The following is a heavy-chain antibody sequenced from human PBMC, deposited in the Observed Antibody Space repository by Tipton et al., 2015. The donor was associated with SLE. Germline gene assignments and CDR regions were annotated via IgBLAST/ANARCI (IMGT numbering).Heavy chain of an antibody. J-gene: IGHJ4*02. D-gene: IGHD3-3*01. Sequence: TLSLTCTVSGGSISSSSYYWGWIRQPPGKGLEWIGSIYYSGSTNYNPSLKSRVTVSVDTSKNQFSLKLSSATAADTAVYYCARDDFWSGYYNRGDYWGQGTLVTVSS. V-gene: IGHV4-39*07. CDR2: IYYSGST. CDR3: ARDDFWSGYYNRGDY. CDR1: GGSISSSSYY.